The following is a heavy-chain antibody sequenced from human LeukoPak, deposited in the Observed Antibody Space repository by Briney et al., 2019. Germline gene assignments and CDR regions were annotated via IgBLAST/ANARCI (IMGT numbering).Heavy chain of an antibody. CDR2: IYYSGST. CDR1: GGSISSSSYY. V-gene: IGHV4-39*01. CDR3: ARLHGGYYKMVIAPFDY. J-gene: IGHJ4*02. D-gene: IGHD3-3*01. Sequence: SETLSLTCTVSGGSISSSSYYWGWIRQPPGKGLEWIGSIYYSGSTYYNPSLKSRVTISVDTSKNQFSLKLSSVTAADTAVYYCARLHGGYYKMVIAPFDYWGQGTLVTVSS.